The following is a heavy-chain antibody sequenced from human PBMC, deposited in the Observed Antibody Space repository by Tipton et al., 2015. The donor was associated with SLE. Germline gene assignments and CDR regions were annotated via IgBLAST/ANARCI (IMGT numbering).Heavy chain of an antibody. Sequence: TLSLTCTVSGGSISSSSYYWGWIRQPPGKGLEWIGSIYYSGSTYYNPSLKSRVTISVDTSKNQFSLKLSSVTAADTAVYYCARRPGSGYYYNFDHWGQGTLVTVSS. CDR2: IYYSGST. D-gene: IGHD3-22*01. CDR3: ARRPGSGYYYNFDH. J-gene: IGHJ4*02. CDR1: GGSISSSSYY. V-gene: IGHV4-39*07.